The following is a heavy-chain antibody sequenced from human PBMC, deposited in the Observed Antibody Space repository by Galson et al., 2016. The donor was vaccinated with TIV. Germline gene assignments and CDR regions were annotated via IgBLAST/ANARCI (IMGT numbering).Heavy chain of an antibody. Sequence: SVKVSCKASGYIFTSEGISWVRQAPGQGLEWMGWINTYNGDTNYTQKLQGRVTMATDTSTSTAYMELRGLKSDDTAVYYCARDVCHGFDVWGQGTTVTVSS. V-gene: IGHV1-18*01. CDR3: ARDVCHGFDV. CDR1: GYIFTSEG. CDR2: INTYNGDT. J-gene: IGHJ6*02. D-gene: IGHD2-2*01.